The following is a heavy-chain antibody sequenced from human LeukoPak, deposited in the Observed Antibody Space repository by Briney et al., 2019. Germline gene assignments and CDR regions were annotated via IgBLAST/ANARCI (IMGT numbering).Heavy chain of an antibody. Sequence: GGSLRLSCAASGFIFSSYGMHWVRQAPDKGLEWVTFIRYDGSRKYYADSVKGRFTISRDNSKNVVYLQMNSLRAEDTAVYYCARGPSGYHNTGGQGTLVTVSS. J-gene: IGHJ4*02. D-gene: IGHD5-12*01. CDR1: GFIFSSYG. CDR3: ARGPSGYHNT. V-gene: IGHV3-30*02. CDR2: IRYDGSRK.